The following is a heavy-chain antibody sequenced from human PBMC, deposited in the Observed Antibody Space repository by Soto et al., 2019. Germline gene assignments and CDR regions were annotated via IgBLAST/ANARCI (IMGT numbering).Heavy chain of an antibody. V-gene: IGHV4-34*01. CDR1: GGSFSGYY. J-gene: IGHJ6*02. CDR3: ARGLYDIFSGYYPFYYYYYGMDV. Sequence: PSETLSLTCAVYGGSFSGYYWSWIRQPPGKGLEWIGEINHSGSTNYNPSLKSRVTISVDTSKNQFSLKLSSVTAADTAVYYCARGLYDIFSGYYPFYYYYYGMDVWGQGTTVTVSS. D-gene: IGHD3-9*01. CDR2: INHSGST.